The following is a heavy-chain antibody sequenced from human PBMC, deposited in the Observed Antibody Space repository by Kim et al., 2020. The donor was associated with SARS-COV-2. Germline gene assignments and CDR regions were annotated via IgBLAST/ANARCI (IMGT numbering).Heavy chain of an antibody. D-gene: IGHD4-17*01. Sequence: YAESVKGWFTISRDNSKNTLFLEMNSLRAEDTAIFYCAKEITDGYGDYFDHWGQGTLVTVSS. V-gene: IGHV3-23*01. J-gene: IGHJ4*02. CDR3: AKEITDGYGDYFDH.